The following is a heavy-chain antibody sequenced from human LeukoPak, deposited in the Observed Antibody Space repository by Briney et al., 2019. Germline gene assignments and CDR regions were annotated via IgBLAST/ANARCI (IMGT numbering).Heavy chain of an antibody. V-gene: IGHV3-9*01. CDR1: GFTFNDHA. Sequence: PGRSLRLSCAASGFTFNDHAMYWVRQAPGKGLEWVSGINWNSDNIGYADSVRGRFTISRDDAKNSLFLKMNSLRVEDTALYYCARASYYYDTTGLGAVDIWGQGTMVTVSS. CDR3: ARASYYYDTTGLGAVDI. J-gene: IGHJ3*02. CDR2: INWNSDNI. D-gene: IGHD3-22*01.